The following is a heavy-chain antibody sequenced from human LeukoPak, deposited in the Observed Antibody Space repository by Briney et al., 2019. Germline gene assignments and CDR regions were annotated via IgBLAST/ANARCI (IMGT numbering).Heavy chain of an antibody. CDR3: ARDRRGCPDY. D-gene: IGHD6-19*01. V-gene: IGHV3-23*01. Sequence: GGSLRLSCAASGLTFRAYGMNWVRQAPGKGLEWVSAISGSGGSTYYADSVKGRFTISRDNSKNTLYLQMNSLRDEDTAVYYCARDRRGCPDYWGQGTLVTVSS. CDR2: ISGSGGST. J-gene: IGHJ4*02. CDR1: GLTFRAYG.